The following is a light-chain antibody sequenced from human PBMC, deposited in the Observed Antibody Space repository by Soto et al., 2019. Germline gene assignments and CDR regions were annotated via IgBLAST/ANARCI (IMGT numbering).Light chain of an antibody. CDR3: SSYTSSSAVDV. CDR2: DVS. V-gene: IGLV2-14*01. CDR1: SSDIGGYNY. Sequence: QSALTQPASVSGSPGQSITISCTGTSSDIGGYNYVSWYQQHPGKAPKLIIYDVSSRPSGVSNRFSGSKSGNTASLTISGLQAEDEADYYCSSYTSSSAVDVFATGTKLTVL. J-gene: IGLJ1*01.